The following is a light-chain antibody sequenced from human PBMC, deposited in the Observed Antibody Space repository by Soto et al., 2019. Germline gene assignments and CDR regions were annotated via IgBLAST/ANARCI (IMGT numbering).Light chain of an antibody. CDR1: QDIGNH. Sequence: DIQVTQSPSSLSASVGDSGTLTCRASQDIGNHLAWFQQKPGKTAKPLIHAASSLQSGVPSKFSGSGSGTDFALTISSLQPEDFATYYCQQYHLYPLTFGGGTKVE. CDR2: AAS. V-gene: IGKV1-16*02. J-gene: IGKJ4*01. CDR3: QQYHLYPLT.